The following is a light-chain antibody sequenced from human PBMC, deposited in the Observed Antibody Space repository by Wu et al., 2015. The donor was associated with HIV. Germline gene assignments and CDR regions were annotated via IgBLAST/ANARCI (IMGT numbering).Light chain of an antibody. V-gene: IGKV3-20*01. CDR3: QQYGTSPLYS. CDR1: QSITSRY. Sequence: ENVLTQSPGTLSLSPGERATLSCRASQSITSRYLAWYQQKPGQAPRLLIHGTSKRATDIPDRFSGSGSGTDFTLTISRLEPEDFAVYYCQQYGTSPLYSFGQGTKLEIK. CDR2: GTS. J-gene: IGKJ2*03.